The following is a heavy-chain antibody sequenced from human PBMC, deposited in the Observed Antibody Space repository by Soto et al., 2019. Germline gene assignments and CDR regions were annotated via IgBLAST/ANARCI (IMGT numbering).Heavy chain of an antibody. D-gene: IGHD6-13*01. V-gene: IGHV1-2*02. CDR3: ATTTKGIAAAGAISYYYYYGMDV. J-gene: IGHJ6*02. CDR2: INPNSGGT. Sequence: ASVKVSCKASGYTFTGYYMHWVRQAPGQGLEWMGWINPNSGGTNYAQKFQGRVTMTRDTSISTAYMELSRLRSDDTAVYYCATTTKGIAAAGAISYYYYYGMDVWGQGTTVTVSS. CDR1: GYTFTGYY.